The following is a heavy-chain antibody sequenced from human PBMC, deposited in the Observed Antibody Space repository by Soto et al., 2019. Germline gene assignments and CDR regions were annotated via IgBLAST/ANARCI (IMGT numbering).Heavy chain of an antibody. J-gene: IGHJ4*02. Sequence: ASVKVSCKASGYTFTSYYMHWVRQAPGQGLEWMGIINPSGGSTSYAQKFQGRVTMTRDTSTSTVYMELNSLRVEDTAVYYCATLDTAEIQTAAYWGQGTLVTVSS. CDR1: GYTFTSYY. CDR3: ATLDTAEIQTAAY. V-gene: IGHV1-46*01. CDR2: INPSGGST. D-gene: IGHD2-15*01.